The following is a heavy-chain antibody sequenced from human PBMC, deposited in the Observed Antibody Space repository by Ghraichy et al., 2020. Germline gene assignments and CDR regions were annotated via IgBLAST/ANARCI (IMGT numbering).Heavy chain of an antibody. J-gene: IGHJ4*02. CDR3: ARGGVRYCSGGSCYDANYFYY. CDR2: ISSNGGST. D-gene: IGHD2-15*01. V-gene: IGHV3-64*02. CDR1: GFTFSKYA. Sequence: GGSLRLSCAASGFTFSKYAMHWVRQAPGKGLEYVSAISSNGGSTYYADSVKGRFTISRDNSKNTLYLQMGSLRAEDMAVYYCARGGVRYCSGGSCYDANYFYYWGQGTLVTVSS.